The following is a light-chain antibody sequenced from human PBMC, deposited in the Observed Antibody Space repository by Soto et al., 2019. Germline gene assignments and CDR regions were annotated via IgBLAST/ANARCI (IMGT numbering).Light chain of an antibody. CDR2: WAS. J-gene: IGKJ1*01. CDR1: QSVLYSSNNKNY. CDR3: QQYYSTVAGT. Sequence: DIVMTQSPDSLAVSLGERATINCKSSQSVLYSSNNKNYLAWYQQKPGQPPKLLIYWASTRESGVHDRFSGSGSGTDFTLTISSLQAEDVAVYYCQQYYSTVAGTFGQGTKVEIK. V-gene: IGKV4-1*01.